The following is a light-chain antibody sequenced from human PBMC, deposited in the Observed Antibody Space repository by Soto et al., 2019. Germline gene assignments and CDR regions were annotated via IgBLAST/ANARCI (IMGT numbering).Light chain of an antibody. CDR3: QQYNKWRLT. V-gene: IGKV3-15*01. CDR2: SAS. Sequence: EIVMTQSPATLSVSPGERATLSCRASQSVYTTLAWYQQRPGQAPRLLIYSASTRATGIPARFSGSGSGTEFTFTISSLQSEDFAVAFCQQYNKWRLTFGGGTTVEIK. CDR1: QSVYTT. J-gene: IGKJ4*01.